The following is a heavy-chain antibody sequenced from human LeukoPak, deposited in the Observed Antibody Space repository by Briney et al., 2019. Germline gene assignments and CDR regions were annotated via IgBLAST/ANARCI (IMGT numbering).Heavy chain of an antibody. CDR2: ISGSGGST. Sequence: GGSLRLSCAASGFTSSSYAVSWVRQAPGKGLEWVSAISGSGGSTYYADSVKGRFTISRDNSKNTLYLQMNSLRAEDTAVYYCASPGYDILTPLDYWGQGTLVTVSS. D-gene: IGHD3-9*01. J-gene: IGHJ4*02. CDR3: ASPGYDILTPLDY. CDR1: GFTSSSYA. V-gene: IGHV3-23*01.